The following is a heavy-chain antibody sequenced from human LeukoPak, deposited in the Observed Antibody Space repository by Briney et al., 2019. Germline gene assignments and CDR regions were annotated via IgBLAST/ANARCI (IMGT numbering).Heavy chain of an antibody. D-gene: IGHD3-9*01. CDR2: IKGDGSHT. CDR1: GFTFSNYW. Sequence: GRSLRLSCAASGFTFSNYWMHWVCQAPGKGLVWVSRIKGDGSHTIYADSVKGRFTISRDNAKNTLYLQMKSLRAEDTAVYYCVRDWDHFDFDSWGQGTLVTVSS. J-gene: IGHJ5*01. V-gene: IGHV3-74*01. CDR3: VRDWDHFDFDS.